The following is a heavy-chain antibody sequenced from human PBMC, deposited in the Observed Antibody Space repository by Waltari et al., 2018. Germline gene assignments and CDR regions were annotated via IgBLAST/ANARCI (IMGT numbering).Heavy chain of an antibody. Sequence: QVQLVQSGAEVKKPGSSVKVSCKASGGTFSSYAISWVRQAPGQGLEWMGGIIPIFGTANYAQKFQGRVTITADKSTSTAYMELSSLRSEDTAVYYCAAYVNSSSSRRYYYYYYMDVWGKGTTVTVSS. CDR3: AAYVNSSSSRRYYYYYYMDV. CDR1: GGTFSSYA. D-gene: IGHD6-13*01. CDR2: IIPIFGTA. J-gene: IGHJ6*03. V-gene: IGHV1-69*14.